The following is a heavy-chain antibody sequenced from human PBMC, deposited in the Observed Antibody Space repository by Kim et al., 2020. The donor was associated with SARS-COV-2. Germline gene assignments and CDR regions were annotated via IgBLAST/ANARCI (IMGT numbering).Heavy chain of an antibody. CDR3: ARHEGSSWFSPYDY. CDR2: FYYSGST. Sequence: SETLSLTCTVSGGSVSSNYWSWIRQPPGKALEWIGYFYYSGSTNYNPSLKSRATISIDTSKNQFSLELSSVTAADTAVYYCARHEGSSWFSPYDYWGLGTLVTVSS. J-gene: IGHJ4*02. V-gene: IGHV4-59*08. D-gene: IGHD6-13*01. CDR1: GGSVSSNY.